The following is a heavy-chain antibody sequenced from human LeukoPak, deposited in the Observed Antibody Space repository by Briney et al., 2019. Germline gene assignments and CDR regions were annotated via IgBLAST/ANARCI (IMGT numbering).Heavy chain of an antibody. J-gene: IGHJ4*02. CDR3: AREPGPSAAAATGY. CDR2: IIPILGIA. CDR1: GGTFISYA. D-gene: IGHD6-13*01. V-gene: IGHV1-69*04. Sequence: GASVKVSCKASGGTFISYAISWVRQAPGQGLEWMGRIIPILGIANYAQKFQGRVTITADKSTSTAYMELSSLRSEDTAVYYCAREPGPSAAAATGYWGQGTLVTVSS.